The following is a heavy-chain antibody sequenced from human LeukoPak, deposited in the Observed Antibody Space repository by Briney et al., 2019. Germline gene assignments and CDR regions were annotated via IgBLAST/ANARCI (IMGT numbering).Heavy chain of an antibody. V-gene: IGHV4-34*01. J-gene: IGHJ4*02. CDR3: ARGNTRYYYDSSGYYYRD. CDR2: INHSGSI. D-gene: IGHD3-22*01. Sequence: SETLSLTCAVYGGSFSGYYWSWIRQPPGKGLEWVGEINHSGSINYNPSLKSRVTISVDTSKNQFSLKLSSVTAADTAVYYCARGNTRYYYDSSGYYYRDWGQGTLVTVSS. CDR1: GGSFSGYY.